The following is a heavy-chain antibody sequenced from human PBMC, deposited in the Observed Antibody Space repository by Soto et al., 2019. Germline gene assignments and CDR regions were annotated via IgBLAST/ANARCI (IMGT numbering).Heavy chain of an antibody. Sequence: GGSLRLSCAASGFTFSSYAMHWVRQALGKGLEWVAVISYDGSNKYYADSVKGRFTISRDNSKNTLYLQMNSLRAEDTAVYYCAKAGDYYDSSGYRPWGQGTLVTVSS. CDR2: ISYDGSNK. D-gene: IGHD3-22*01. CDR3: AKAGDYYDSSGYRP. CDR1: GFTFSSYA. J-gene: IGHJ5*02. V-gene: IGHV3-30-3*01.